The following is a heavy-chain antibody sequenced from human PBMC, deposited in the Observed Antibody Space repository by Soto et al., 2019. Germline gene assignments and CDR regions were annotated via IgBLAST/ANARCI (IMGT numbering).Heavy chain of an antibody. J-gene: IGHJ4*02. Sequence: QVRLVESGGGVVQPGRSLRLSCAASGFNFGVFGMHRVRQAPGKGLEWLSVLSYEGSEEYYADSVRGRFTISRDNSKNNLFLQMDSLRGDDTGVYYCALTRRSSLLEVAGPGFEYWGQGTLVTVS. CDR3: ALTRRSSLLEVAGPGFEY. CDR2: LSYEGSEE. D-gene: IGHD6-19*01. CDR1: GFNFGVFG. V-gene: IGHV3-30*03.